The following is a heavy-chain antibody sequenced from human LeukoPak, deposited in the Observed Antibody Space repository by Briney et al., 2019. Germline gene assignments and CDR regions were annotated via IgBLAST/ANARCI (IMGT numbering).Heavy chain of an antibody. D-gene: IGHD4-23*01. Sequence: GGSLRLSCAASGFTFSSYSMNWVRQAPGKGLEWVSSISSSSSYIYYADSVKGRFTISRDNAKNSLYLQMNSLRAEDTAVYYCARGGAFCGGNTFIFDYWGQGTLVTVSS. J-gene: IGHJ4*02. V-gene: IGHV3-21*01. CDR2: ISSSSSYI. CDR3: ARGGAFCGGNTFIFDY. CDR1: GFTFSSYS.